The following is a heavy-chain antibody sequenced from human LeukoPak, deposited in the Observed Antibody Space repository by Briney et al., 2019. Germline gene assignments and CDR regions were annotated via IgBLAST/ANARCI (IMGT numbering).Heavy chain of an antibody. J-gene: IGHJ4*02. D-gene: IGHD5-24*01. Sequence: GGSLRLSCAASGFTFSSYAMHWVRQAPGKGLEWVAVISYDGSNKYYADSAKGRFTISRDNSKNTLYLQMNSLRAEDTAVYYCAREVEMATIGYFDYWGQGTLVAVSS. CDR2: ISYDGSNK. CDR3: AREVEMATIGYFDY. CDR1: GFTFSSYA. V-gene: IGHV3-30*01.